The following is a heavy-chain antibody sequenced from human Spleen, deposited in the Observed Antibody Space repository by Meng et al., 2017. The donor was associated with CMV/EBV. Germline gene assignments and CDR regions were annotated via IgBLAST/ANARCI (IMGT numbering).Heavy chain of an antibody. V-gene: IGHV4-34*01. J-gene: IGHJ4*02. CDR2: INHSGST. CDR1: GGSFSGYY. Sequence: QWQLKQWGPGLLKPSETLSLTGAVYGGSFSGYYWSWIRQPPGKGLEWIGEINHSGSTNYNPSLKSRVTISVDTSKNQFSLKLSSVTAADTAVYYCARGKGRSGPWDYWGQGTLVTVSS. CDR3: ARGKGRSGPWDY. D-gene: IGHD3-3*01.